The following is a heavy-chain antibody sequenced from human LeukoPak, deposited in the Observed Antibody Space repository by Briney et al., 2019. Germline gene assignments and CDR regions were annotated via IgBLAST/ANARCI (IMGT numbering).Heavy chain of an antibody. CDR3: ARKYCSSTSCLFDY. CDR1: GFTFSSYS. V-gene: IGHV3-30-3*01. CDR2: ISYDGSSK. D-gene: IGHD2-2*01. J-gene: IGHJ4*02. Sequence: GGSLRLSCAASGFTFSSYSMHWVRQAPGKGLEWPSVISYDGSSKYYADSVKGRFTISRDNAKNSLYLQMNSLRAEDTAVYYCARKYCSSTSCLFDYWGQGTLVTVSS.